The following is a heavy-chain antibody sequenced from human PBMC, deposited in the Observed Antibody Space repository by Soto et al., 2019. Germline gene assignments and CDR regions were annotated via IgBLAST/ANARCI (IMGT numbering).Heavy chain of an antibody. V-gene: IGHV3-48*02. Sequence: GGSLRLSCAASGFTFSSNGMNWVRQAPGKGLEWISYITSSSGSTMYYADSVKGRFTISRDNAKNSVYLQMNSLRDEDTAVYYCARDVFAGSGYWGQGTLVPVSS. CDR1: GFTFSSNG. CDR3: ARDVFAGSGY. CDR2: ITSSSGSTM. J-gene: IGHJ4*02. D-gene: IGHD3-10*01.